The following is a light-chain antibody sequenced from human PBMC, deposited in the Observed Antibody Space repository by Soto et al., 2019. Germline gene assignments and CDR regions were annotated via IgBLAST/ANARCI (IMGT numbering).Light chain of an antibody. CDR2: DVS. V-gene: IGLV2-11*01. J-gene: IGLJ1*01. CDR1: SSDVGGYNY. CDR3: CSYAGSYRGV. Sequence: HSALTQPRSVSGSPGQSVTISCTGTSSDVGGYNYVSWYQQHPGKAPKLMIYDVSKRPSGVPDRFSGSKSGNTASLTISGLQAEDEADYYCCSYAGSYRGVFGTGTMVTVL.